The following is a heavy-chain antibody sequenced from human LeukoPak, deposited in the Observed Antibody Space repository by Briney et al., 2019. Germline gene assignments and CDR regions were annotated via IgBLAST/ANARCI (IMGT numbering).Heavy chain of an antibody. V-gene: IGHV4-59*01. CDR2: IYYSGST. Sequence: SETLSLTCTVSRGSISSYYWSWIRQPPGKGLEWIGCIYYSGSTNYNPSLKSRVTISVDTSKNQFSLKLSSVTAADTAVYYCARDRPGYSSGWYDLGGAFDIWGQGTMVTVSS. D-gene: IGHD6-19*01. CDR3: ARDRPGYSSGWYDLGGAFDI. J-gene: IGHJ3*02. CDR1: RGSISSYY.